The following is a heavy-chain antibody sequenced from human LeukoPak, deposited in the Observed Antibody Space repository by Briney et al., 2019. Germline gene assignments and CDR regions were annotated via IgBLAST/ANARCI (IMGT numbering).Heavy chain of an antibody. CDR1: RYTFSNYY. J-gene: IGHJ3*01. CDR2: INPSAGGT. D-gene: IGHD4/OR15-4a*01. V-gene: IGHV1-46*01. CDR3: TRGTCYGASGFDL. Sequence: GASVTVSCKASRYTFSNYYIYWVRQAPGQGLEWMGVINPSAGGTIYAQKFHDRVTMNKDTSTSTIYIELSSLTSEDTAVYYCTRGTCYGASGFDLWGQGTMVTVSS.